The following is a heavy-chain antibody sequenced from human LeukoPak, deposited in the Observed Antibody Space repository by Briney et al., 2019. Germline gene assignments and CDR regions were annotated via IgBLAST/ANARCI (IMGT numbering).Heavy chain of an antibody. D-gene: IGHD2-2*01. V-gene: IGHV3-66*01. J-gene: IGHJ6*02. CDR2: IYSGGST. CDR1: GFTVSSNY. Sequence: GGSLRLSCAASGFTVSSNYMSWVRQAPGKGLEWVSVIYSGGSTYYADSVKGRFTISRDNSKNTLYLQMNSLRAEDTAVYYRARGYCSSTSCYGRYYYGMDVWGQGTTVTVSS. CDR3: ARGYCSSTSCYGRYYYGMDV.